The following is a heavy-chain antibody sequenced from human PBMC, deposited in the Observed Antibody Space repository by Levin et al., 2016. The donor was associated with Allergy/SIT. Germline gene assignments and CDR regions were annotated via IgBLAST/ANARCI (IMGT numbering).Heavy chain of an antibody. V-gene: IGHV3-23*01. CDR2: ISGSGGST. J-gene: IGHJ4*02. Sequence: VRQAPGKGLEWVSAISGSGGSTYYADSVKGRFTISRDNSKNTLYLQMNSLRAEDTAVYYCAKDRRRVDCSGGSCYSGSFDYWGQGTLVTVSS. D-gene: IGHD2-15*01. CDR3: AKDRRRVDCSGGSCYSGSFDY.